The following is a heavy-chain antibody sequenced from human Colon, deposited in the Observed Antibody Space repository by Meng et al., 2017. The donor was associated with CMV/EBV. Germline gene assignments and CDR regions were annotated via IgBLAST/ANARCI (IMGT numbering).Heavy chain of an antibody. V-gene: IGHV3-21*06. CDR3: ARVGDYPGGYFDY. Sequence: GESLKISCSASGFTFSTYTMNWVRQGPGKGLEWVSSISSRSGYIYYADSVKGRFTISRDNAKNSLYLQMNSLRVEDTAVYYCARVGDYPGGYFDYWGLGTLVTVSS. CDR2: ISSRSGYI. J-gene: IGHJ4*02. CDR1: GFTFSTYT. D-gene: IGHD4-17*01.